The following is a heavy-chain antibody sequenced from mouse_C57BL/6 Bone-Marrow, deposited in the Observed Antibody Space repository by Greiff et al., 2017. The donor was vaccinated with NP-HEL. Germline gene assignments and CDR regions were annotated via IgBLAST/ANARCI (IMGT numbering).Heavy chain of an antibody. Sequence: VQLQQPGAELVKPGASVKLSCKASGYTFTSYWMHWVKQRPGQGLEWIGMIHPNGGSTNYNEKFKSKATLTVDQSSNAAYMQHSSLTSEDSEVYDCSNWDWCAYWGQGTLVTVYA. D-gene: IGHD4-1*01. CDR2: IHPNGGST. CDR3: SNWDWCAY. V-gene: IGHV1-64*01. CDR1: GYTFTSYW. J-gene: IGHJ3*01.